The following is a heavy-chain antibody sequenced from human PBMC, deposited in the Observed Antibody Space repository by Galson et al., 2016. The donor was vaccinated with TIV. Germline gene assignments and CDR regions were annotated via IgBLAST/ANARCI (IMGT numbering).Heavy chain of an antibody. CDR2: ISHDGSNK. CDR1: GFTFSTYA. D-gene: IGHD3-3*01. Sequence: SLRLSCAASGFTFSTYAIHWVRQAPGKGLEWVAVISHDGSNKYYADSVKGRFTISRDNYKNTLNLQMNSLRGEDTAVYYCARDFHAVYRSHYELRSGNPTPFYHYCMDVWGQGTTVTVSS. J-gene: IGHJ6*02. CDR3: ARDFHAVYRSHYELRSGNPTPFYHYCMDV. V-gene: IGHV3-30*01.